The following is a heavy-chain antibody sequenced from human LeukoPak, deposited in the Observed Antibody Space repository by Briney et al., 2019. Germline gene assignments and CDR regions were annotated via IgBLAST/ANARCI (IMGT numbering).Heavy chain of an antibody. J-gene: IGHJ5*02. D-gene: IGHD6-13*01. Sequence: SETLSLTCAVYGGSFSGYYWSWIRQPPGKGLEWMGEINHSGSTNYNPSLKRRVTISVDTSKNQFSLKLSSVTAADTAVYYCARGRGAAGTDWFDPWGQGTLVTVSS. CDR2: INHSGST. V-gene: IGHV4-34*01. CDR1: GGSFSGYY. CDR3: ARGRGAAGTDWFDP.